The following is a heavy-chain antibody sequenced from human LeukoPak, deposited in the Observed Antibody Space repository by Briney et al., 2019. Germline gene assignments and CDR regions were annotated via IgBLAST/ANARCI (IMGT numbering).Heavy chain of an antibody. Sequence: PSETLSLTCAVYGGSFSGYYWNWIRQPPGKGLEWIGEINHSGSTNYNPSLKSRVTISVDTSKNQFSLKLSSVTAADTAVYYCARTTYGSFDYWGQGTLVTVSS. CDR1: GGSFSGYY. CDR3: ARTTYGSFDY. D-gene: IGHD4-17*01. CDR2: INHSGST. J-gene: IGHJ4*02. V-gene: IGHV4-34*01.